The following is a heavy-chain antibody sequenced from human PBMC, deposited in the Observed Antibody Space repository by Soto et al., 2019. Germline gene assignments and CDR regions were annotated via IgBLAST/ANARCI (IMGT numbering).Heavy chain of an antibody. D-gene: IGHD3-16*01. J-gene: IGHJ4*02. CDR2: ISCSGGST. V-gene: IGHV3-23*01. CDR1: GFIFIRYA. Sequence: GGALRLSCAASGFIFIRYAMSWVRQAPWKGLEWVSAISCSGGSTYYADSVKGRFTISRDNSKNTLYLRMNSLRAEDTAVYYCAKGWYVYSGGRDPLDYWAQGTLVTVS. CDR3: AKGWYVYSGGRDPLDY.